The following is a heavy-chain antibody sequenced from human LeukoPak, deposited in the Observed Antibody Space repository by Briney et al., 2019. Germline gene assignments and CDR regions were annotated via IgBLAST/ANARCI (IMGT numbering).Heavy chain of an antibody. CDR3: ARGGRYSYASFDY. D-gene: IGHD5-18*01. Sequence: GGSLRLSCAASGFTFNSYWMHWVRQAPGKGLVWVSRINSDGSSTSYADSVKGRFTISRDNAKNTLYLQMNSLRAEDTAVYYCARGGRYSYASFDYWGQGTLVTVSS. V-gene: IGHV3-74*01. CDR2: INSDGSST. CDR1: GFTFNSYW. J-gene: IGHJ4*02.